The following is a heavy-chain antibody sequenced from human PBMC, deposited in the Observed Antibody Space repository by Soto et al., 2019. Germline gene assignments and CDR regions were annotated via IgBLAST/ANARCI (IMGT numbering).Heavy chain of an antibody. D-gene: IGHD3-10*01. CDR2: IIPILGIA. CDR1: GGTFSSYT. Sequence: QVQLVQSGAEVKKPGSSVKVSCKASGGTFSSYTISWVRQAPGQGLEWMGRIIPILGIANYAQKFQGRVTITADKSTSTAYMEMSSLRSEDTAVDYCSRDSGDYYGSGGPYDYWGQGTLVTVSS. V-gene: IGHV1-69*08. CDR3: SRDSGDYYGSGGPYDY. J-gene: IGHJ4*02.